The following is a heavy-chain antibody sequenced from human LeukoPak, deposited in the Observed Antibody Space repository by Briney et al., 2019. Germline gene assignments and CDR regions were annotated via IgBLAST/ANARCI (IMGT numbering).Heavy chain of an antibody. CDR1: GGSISSYY. Sequence: SETLSLTCTVSGGSISSYYWSWIRQPPGKGLEWIGYIYYSGSTNYNPPLKSRVTMSVDTSKNQFSLKLSSVTAADTAVYYCARGGYSYGVGYLTHDAFDIWGQGTMVTVSS. D-gene: IGHD5-18*01. CDR2: IYYSGST. V-gene: IGHV4-59*12. J-gene: IGHJ3*02. CDR3: ARGGYSYGVGYLTHDAFDI.